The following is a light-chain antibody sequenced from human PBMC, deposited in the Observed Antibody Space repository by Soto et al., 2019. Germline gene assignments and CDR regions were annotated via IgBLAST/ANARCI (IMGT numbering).Light chain of an antibody. V-gene: IGKV3-20*01. Sequence: EIVLTQSPGTLSLSPGERATLSCRASQSVSSSYLAWYQQKPGQAPRLLIYGASSRATGIPDRFSGSGSGKDFTLAISRLEPEECAVYYCQQYGLPAYTFGEGTKLEIK. CDR2: GAS. CDR1: QSVSSSY. J-gene: IGKJ2*01. CDR3: QQYGLPAYT.